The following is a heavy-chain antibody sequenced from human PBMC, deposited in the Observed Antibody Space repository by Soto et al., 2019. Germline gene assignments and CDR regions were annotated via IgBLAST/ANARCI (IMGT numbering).Heavy chain of an antibody. V-gene: IGHV3-33*01. Sequence: QVQLVESGGGVVQPGRSLRLSCAASGFTFSSYGMHWVRQAPGKGLEWVAVIWYDGSNKYYADSVKGRFTISRDNSKNMLYLQMNSLRAEDTAVYYCAREANGWYGNFDYWGQGTLVTVSS. CDR1: GFTFSSYG. D-gene: IGHD6-19*01. CDR2: IWYDGSNK. CDR3: AREANGWYGNFDY. J-gene: IGHJ4*02.